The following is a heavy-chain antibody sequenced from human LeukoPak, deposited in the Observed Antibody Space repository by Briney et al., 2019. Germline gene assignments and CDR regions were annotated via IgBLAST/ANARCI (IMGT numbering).Heavy chain of an antibody. CDR1: GFTFSDYT. J-gene: IGHJ5*02. V-gene: IGHV3-30-3*01. CDR2: VLYDGSNK. CDR3: ARSSPPRGFDP. D-gene: IGHD3-10*01. Sequence: PGGSLRLSCEASGFTFSDYTMHWVRQAPGKGLEWVAVVLYDGSNKNYADSVKGRFTISRDNSKNTLYLEMNSLRSEDTAVYYCARSSPPRGFDPWGQGTMVTVSS.